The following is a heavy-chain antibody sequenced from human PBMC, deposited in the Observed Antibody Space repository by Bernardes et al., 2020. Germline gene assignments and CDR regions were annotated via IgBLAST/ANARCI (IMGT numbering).Heavy chain of an antibody. CDR2: IYYSGST. V-gene: IGHV4-59*01. D-gene: IGHD3-22*01. J-gene: IGHJ3*02. CDR1: GGSISSYY. Sequence: SETLSLTCTVSGGSISSYYWSWIRQPPGKGLEWIGYIYYSGSTNYNPSLKSRVTISVDTSKNQFSLKLSSVTAADTAVYYCARDFALDYYDSSGYYGEDAFDIWGQGTMVTVSS. CDR3: ARDFALDYYDSSGYYGEDAFDI.